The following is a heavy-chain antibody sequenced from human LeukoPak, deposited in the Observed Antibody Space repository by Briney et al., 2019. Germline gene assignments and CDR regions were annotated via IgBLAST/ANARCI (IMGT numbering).Heavy chain of an antibody. J-gene: IGHJ4*02. D-gene: IGHD6-19*01. V-gene: IGHV3-23*01. CDR1: GFTFSSYA. CDR2: ISVSGTYT. Sequence: PGGFLRLSCAASGFTFSSYAMSWVRQAPGKGLEWVSSISVSGTYTYYADSVKGRFTISRDSSKNTLYLQMNSLRAEDSAVYYCAKDIRWLVLDYWGQGTLVTVSS. CDR3: AKDIRWLVLDY.